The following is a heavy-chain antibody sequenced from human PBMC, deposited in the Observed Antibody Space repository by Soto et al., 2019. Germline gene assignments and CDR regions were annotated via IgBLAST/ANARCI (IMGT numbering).Heavy chain of an antibody. CDR3: PTGFAGSESLVIVPAIDIYSFDP. J-gene: IGHJ5*02. CDR1: GFTLSSYG. V-gene: IGHV3-33*01. D-gene: IGHD3-10*01. CDR2: IWYDGDKK. Sequence: QVQLVESGGGVVQPGRSLRLSCAASGFTLSSYGMHWVRQAPGKGLEWVAVIWYDGDKKYYADSVKVRFTISRDESKNTVKLQILSQRGQATGVNYCPTGFAGSESLVIVPAIDIYSFDPRCQGTLVSVSS.